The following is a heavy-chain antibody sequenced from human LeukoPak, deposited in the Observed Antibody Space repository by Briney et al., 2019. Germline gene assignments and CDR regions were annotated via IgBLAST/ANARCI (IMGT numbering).Heavy chain of an antibody. CDR2: INPNSGGT. J-gene: IGHJ4*02. Sequence: ASVKVSCKASGYTFTGYYMHWVRQAPGQGLEWMGRINPNSGGTNYAQKFQGRVTMTRDTSISTAYMELSRLRSDDTAVYYCARWGESDYGDYDYFDYWGQRTLVTVSS. CDR3: ARWGESDYGDYDYFDY. D-gene: IGHD4-17*01. CDR1: GYTFTGYY. V-gene: IGHV1-2*06.